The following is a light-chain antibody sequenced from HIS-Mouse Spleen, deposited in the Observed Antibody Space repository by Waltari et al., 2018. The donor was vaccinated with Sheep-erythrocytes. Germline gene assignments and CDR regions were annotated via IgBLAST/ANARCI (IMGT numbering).Light chain of an antibody. CDR1: RPHIGSNT. CDR2: SKK. CDR3: AAWDDSLNGVV. V-gene: IGLV1-44*01. J-gene: IGLJ2*01. Sequence: SVLNPAPLASGTPGQRVTNSCPGNRPHIGSNTVTRYQQPPGTAPKPPPHSKKQRPSGVTDRVSGSKSGTSASRAISGLQSEDEADYYCAAWDDSLNGVVCGGGTKLTVL.